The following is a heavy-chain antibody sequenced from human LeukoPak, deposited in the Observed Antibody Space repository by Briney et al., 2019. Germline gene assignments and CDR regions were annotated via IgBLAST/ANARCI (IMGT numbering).Heavy chain of an antibody. Sequence: ASVKVSCKTSGYRSSDYYIHWVRQAPGQGLEWMGWINPNSGGTNYAQKFQGRVTMTRDTSISTAYMELSRLRSDDTAVYYCARDRGTYFSDVFDIWGQGTMVTVSS. CDR3: ARDRGTYFSDVFDI. V-gene: IGHV1-2*02. J-gene: IGHJ3*02. CDR2: INPNSGGT. D-gene: IGHD1-26*01. CDR1: GYRSSDYY.